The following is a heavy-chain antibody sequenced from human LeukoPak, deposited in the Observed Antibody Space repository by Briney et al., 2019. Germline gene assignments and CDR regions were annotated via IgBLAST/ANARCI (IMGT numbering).Heavy chain of an antibody. J-gene: IGHJ4*02. D-gene: IGHD3-9*01. V-gene: IGHV3-30*18. Sequence: PGGSLRLSCAASRFTFSSYGMHWVRQAPGKGLEWVAVISYDGSNKYYADSVKGRFTISRDNSKNTLYLQMNSLRAEDTAVYYCAKGDYDILTGYHDYWGQGTLVTVSS. CDR2: ISYDGSNK. CDR1: RFTFSSYG. CDR3: AKGDYDILTGYHDY.